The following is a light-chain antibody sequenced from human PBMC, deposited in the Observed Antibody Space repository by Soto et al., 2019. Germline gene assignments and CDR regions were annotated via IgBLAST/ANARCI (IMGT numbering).Light chain of an antibody. CDR2: GAS. V-gene: IGKV3-20*01. Sequence: EIVLTQSPGTLSLSPGERATLSCRASQSVSSSYLAWYQQKPGQAPRLLIYGASSRATGIPDRFSGSGSGTDFTLTISGLEPEDFAVYYCQQYGGSSTFGQGTKVEIK. CDR3: QQYGGSST. CDR1: QSVSSSY. J-gene: IGKJ1*01.